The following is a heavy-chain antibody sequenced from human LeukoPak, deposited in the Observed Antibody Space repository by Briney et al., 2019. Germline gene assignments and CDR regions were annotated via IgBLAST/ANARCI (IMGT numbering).Heavy chain of an antibody. Sequence: ASVTESCQSSGYTYTSKYMHWVRQAPGQGLDWMGPIHPIVGNTSYEHKVQGRSTMSKDTSTSTAYMDLSNLRSEDTAIYYCARMGMDAAMITNFFDYWGQGTLIAVSS. CDR1: GYTYTSKY. J-gene: IGHJ4*02. CDR3: ARMGMDAAMITNFFDY. V-gene: IGHV1-46*03. CDR2: IHPIVGNT. D-gene: IGHD5-18*01.